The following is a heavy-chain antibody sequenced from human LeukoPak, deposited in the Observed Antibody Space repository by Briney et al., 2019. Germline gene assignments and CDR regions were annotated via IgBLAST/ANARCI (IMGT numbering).Heavy chain of an antibody. J-gene: IGHJ5*02. D-gene: IGHD3-9*01. CDR1: GGSISSGGYY. V-gene: IGHV4-31*03. Sequence: SETLSLTCTVSGGSISSGGYYWSWIRQHPGRGLEWIGHIYYSGSTYYDPSLKSRVTISVDTSKNQFSLKLSSVTAADTAVYYCARLRYFDWLPRWFDPWGQGTLVTVSS. CDR3: ARLRYFDWLPRWFDP. CDR2: IYYSGST.